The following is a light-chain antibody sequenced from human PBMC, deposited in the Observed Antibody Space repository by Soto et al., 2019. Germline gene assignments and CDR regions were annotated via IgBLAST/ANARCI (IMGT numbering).Light chain of an antibody. V-gene: IGKV1-12*01. CDR1: QGIRSW. J-gene: IGKJ4*01. CDR2: GAY. CDR3: QQASSFPLP. Sequence: IQMTQAPSSVSASVGDSVTITCRASQGIRSWLAWYQVKPGKAPKLLIYGAYNRESGVPSRCSPSESGTLFTLTVNSLQPEDFATYYCQQASSFPLPFGGGTTVE.